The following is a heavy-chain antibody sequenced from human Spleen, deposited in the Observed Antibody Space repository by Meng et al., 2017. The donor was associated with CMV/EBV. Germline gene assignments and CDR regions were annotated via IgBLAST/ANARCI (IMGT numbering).Heavy chain of an antibody. CDR2: ISSSSSYI. V-gene: IGHV3-21*04. D-gene: IGHD3-22*01. Sequence: GGSLRLSCAASGFTVSSNYMSWVRQAPGKGLEWVSSISSSSSYIYYADSVKGRFTISRDNAKNSLYLQMNSLRAEDTAVYYCASGATDYYDSSGYLNWGQGTLVTVSS. J-gene: IGHJ4*02. CDR1: GFTVSSNY. CDR3: ASGATDYYDSSGYLN.